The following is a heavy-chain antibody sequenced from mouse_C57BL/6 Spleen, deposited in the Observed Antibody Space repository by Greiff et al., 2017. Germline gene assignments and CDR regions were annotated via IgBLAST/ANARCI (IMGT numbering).Heavy chain of an antibody. CDR3: AKGSYYSNYWYFDV. V-gene: IGHV1-47*01. J-gene: IGHJ1*03. Sequence: VQLQQSGAELVKPGASVKLSCKASGYTFTTYPIEWMKQNHGKSLEWIGNFHPYNDDTKYNEKFKGKATLTVEKSSSTVYLELSRLTSDDSAVYYCAKGSYYSNYWYFDVWGTGTTVTVSS. CDR2: FHPYNDDT. CDR1: GYTFTTYP. D-gene: IGHD2-5*01.